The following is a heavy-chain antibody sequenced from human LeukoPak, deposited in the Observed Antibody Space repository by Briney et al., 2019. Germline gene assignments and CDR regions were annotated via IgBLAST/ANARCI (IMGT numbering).Heavy chain of an antibody. D-gene: IGHD3-3*01. CDR3: ARSPAWSGYYTYYFDY. Sequence: GGSLRLSCAASGFTVSNNYMSWVRQAPGKGLESVSVLYSGGSTYYTDSVKGRFTISRDNSKNTLYLQMNSLRAEDTAVYYCARSPAWSGYYTYYFDYWGQGTLVTVSS. V-gene: IGHV3-53*01. CDR1: GFTVSNNY. J-gene: IGHJ4*02. CDR2: LYSGGST.